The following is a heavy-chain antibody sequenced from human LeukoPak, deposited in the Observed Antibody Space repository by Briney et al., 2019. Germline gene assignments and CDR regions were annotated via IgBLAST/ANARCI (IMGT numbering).Heavy chain of an antibody. V-gene: IGHV3-66*01. CDR1: GFTVSSNY. Sequence: GGPLRLSCAASGFTVSSNYVSWVRQAPGKGLEWVSVIYSGGSTYYADSVKGRFTISRDNSKNTLYLQMNSLRAEDTAVYYCARDSGSSGWYGDFDYWGQGTLVTVSS. D-gene: IGHD6-19*01. CDR3: ARDSGSSGWYGDFDY. CDR2: IYSGGST. J-gene: IGHJ4*02.